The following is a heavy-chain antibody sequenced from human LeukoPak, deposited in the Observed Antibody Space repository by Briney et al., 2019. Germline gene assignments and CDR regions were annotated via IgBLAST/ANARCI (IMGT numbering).Heavy chain of an antibody. CDR1: GGSISSSSYY. V-gene: IGHV4-39*01. CDR3: ASRNYYYMDV. J-gene: IGHJ6*03. Sequence: TSETPSLTCTVSGGSISSSSYYWGWIRQPPGKGLEWIGSIYYSGSTYYNPSLKSRVTISVDTSKNQFSLKLSSVTAADTAVYYCASRNYYYMDVWGKGTTVTVSS. CDR2: IYYSGST.